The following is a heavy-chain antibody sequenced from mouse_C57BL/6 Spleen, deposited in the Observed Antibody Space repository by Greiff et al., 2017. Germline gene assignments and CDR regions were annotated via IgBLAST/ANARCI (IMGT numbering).Heavy chain of an antibody. Sequence: QVQLQQPGAELVKPGASVKMSCKASGYTFTSYWITWVKQRPGQGLEWIGDIYPGSGSTNYNEKFKSKATLTVDTSSSTAYLQLSSLTSEASAVXSSERRGLPYAMDYWGQGTTVTVSS. J-gene: IGHJ4*01. CDR3: ERRGLPYAMDY. D-gene: IGHD2-2*01. CDR2: IYPGSGST. V-gene: IGHV1-55*01. CDR1: GYTFTSYW.